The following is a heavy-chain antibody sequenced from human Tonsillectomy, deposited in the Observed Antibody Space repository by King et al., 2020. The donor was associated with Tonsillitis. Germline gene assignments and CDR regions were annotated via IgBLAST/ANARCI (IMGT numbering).Heavy chain of an antibody. V-gene: IGHV3-49*03. CDR1: GFTFGDYT. D-gene: IGHD5-18*01. CDR2: IRSKAYGGTT. CDR3: TRVVDTAMGHIDS. Sequence: VQLVESGGGLVQPGRSLRLSCPASGFTFGDYTMSWFRQAPGKGLEWVGFIRSKAYGGTTEYAASVKGRFTISRDDSKSIAYLQMNSLKTEDTAVYYCTRVVDTAMGHIDSWGQGTLVTVSS. J-gene: IGHJ4*02.